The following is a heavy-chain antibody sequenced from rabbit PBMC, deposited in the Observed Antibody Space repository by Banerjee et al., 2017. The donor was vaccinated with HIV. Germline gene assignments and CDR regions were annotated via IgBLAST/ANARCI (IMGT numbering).Heavy chain of an antibody. J-gene: IGHJ2*01. CDR3: ARGVVSTYAGYAGYGYDAFDP. CDR1: GFSFSSSYW. V-gene: IGHV1S45*01. D-gene: IGHD7-1*01. CDR2: IYTGSSGST. Sequence: QQQLVESGGDLVKPGASLTLTCTASGFSFSSSYWICWVRQAPGKGLEWIACIYTGSSGSTWYASWVNGRFTVSETSSTTVTLQMTSLTAADTATYFCARGVVSTYAGYAGYGYDAFDPWGPGTLVTVS.